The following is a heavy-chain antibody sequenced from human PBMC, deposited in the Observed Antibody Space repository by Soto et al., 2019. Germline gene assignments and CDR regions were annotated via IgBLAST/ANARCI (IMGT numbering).Heavy chain of an antibody. D-gene: IGHD1-26*01. J-gene: IGHJ4*02. V-gene: IGHV1-18*01. CDR2: ISAYNANT. CDR1: GYTFTSYG. Sequence: VASVKVSCKASGYTFTSYGISWVRQAPGQGLEWMGWISAYNANTNYAQKLQGRVTMTTDTSTSTSYMERRSLRSDDTAVYFCARDRLGATGDYWGQGTLVTVSS. CDR3: ARDRLGATGDY.